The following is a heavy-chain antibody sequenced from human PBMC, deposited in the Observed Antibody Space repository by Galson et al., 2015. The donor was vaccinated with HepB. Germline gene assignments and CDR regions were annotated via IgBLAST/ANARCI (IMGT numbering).Heavy chain of an antibody. D-gene: IGHD3-9*01. CDR3: ARELRYLSGYHFGY. CDR1: GFTFSSYG. Sequence: SLRLSCAASGFTFSSYGMHWVRQAPGKGLEWVAVIWYDGSNKYYADSVKGRFTISRDNSKNTLYLQMNSLRAEDTAVYYCARELRYLSGYHFGYWGQGTLVTVSS. V-gene: IGHV3-33*01. CDR2: IWYDGSNK. J-gene: IGHJ4*02.